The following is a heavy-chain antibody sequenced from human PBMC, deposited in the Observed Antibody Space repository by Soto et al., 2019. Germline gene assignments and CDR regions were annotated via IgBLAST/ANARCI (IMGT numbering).Heavy chain of an antibody. CDR1: GFTLSSYA. J-gene: IGHJ4*02. V-gene: IGHV3-30-3*01. CDR3: XXXXGHDGNEYYTFDS. D-gene: IGHD3-3*01. Sequence: QVHLVESGGGVVQPGRSLRLSCAASGFTLSSYAMHWVRQAPGKGLEWVAVISCAGTSTYYADSVRGRFTISRDNSKXXXXXXXXXXXXXXXXXXXXXXXXGHDGNEYYTFDSWGQGTLVTVSS. CDR2: ISCAGTST.